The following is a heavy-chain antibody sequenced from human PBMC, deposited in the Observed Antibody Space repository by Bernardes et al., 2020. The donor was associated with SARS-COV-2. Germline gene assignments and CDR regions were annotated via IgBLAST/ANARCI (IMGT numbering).Heavy chain of an antibody. Sequence: GGSLRLSCEASGFTFDDYAMHWVRQAPGKGLEWVSGISWNSGSIGYADSVKGRFTISRDNAKNSLYLQMNSLRAEDTALYYCAKDIVAAAGTGYWGQGTLVTVSS. CDR3: AKDIVAAAGTGY. CDR2: ISWNSGSI. D-gene: IGHD6-13*01. J-gene: IGHJ4*02. CDR1: GFTFDDYA. V-gene: IGHV3-9*01.